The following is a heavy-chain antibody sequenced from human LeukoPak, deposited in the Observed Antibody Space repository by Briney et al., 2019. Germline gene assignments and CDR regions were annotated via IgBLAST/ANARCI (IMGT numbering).Heavy chain of an antibody. CDR2: VNDSGSS. J-gene: IGHJ6*03. Sequence: SETLSLTCAVYGESFSGYYWTWIRQPPGKGLERIGEVNDSGSSSYNPSLKSRVTMSIDTSKNQFSLRLTSVTAADTAVYYCARAIVPATAGYFSYMDVRGKGTTVTVSS. V-gene: IGHV4-34*01. D-gene: IGHD5-12*01. CDR3: ARAIVPATAGYFSYMDV. CDR1: GESFSGYY.